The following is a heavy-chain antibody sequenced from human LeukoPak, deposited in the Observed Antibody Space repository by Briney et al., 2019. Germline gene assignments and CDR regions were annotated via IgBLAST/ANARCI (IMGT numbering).Heavy chain of an antibody. CDR1: GYTFTGYY. D-gene: IGHD3-22*01. CDR2: INPNSGGT. CDR3: ARERYYYDSSGYYVDARDAFDI. V-gene: IGHV1-2*02. Sequence: ASVKVSCKASGYTFTGYYMHWVRQAPGQGLEWMGWINPNSGGTNYAQKFQGRVTMTRDTSISTAYMEPSRLRSDDTAVYYCARERYYYDSSGYYVDARDAFDIWGQGTMVTVSS. J-gene: IGHJ3*02.